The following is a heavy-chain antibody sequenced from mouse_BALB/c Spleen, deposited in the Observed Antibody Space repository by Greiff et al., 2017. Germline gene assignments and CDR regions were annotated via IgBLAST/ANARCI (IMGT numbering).Heavy chain of an antibody. CDR2: ISSGSSTI. Sequence: EVKLMESGGGLVQPGGSRKLSCAASGFTFSSFGMHWVRQAPEKGLEWVAYISSGSSTIYYADTVKGRFTISRDNPKNTLFLQMTSLRSEDTAMYYCASLQGYWGQGTTLTVSS. CDR3: ASLQGY. J-gene: IGHJ2*01. V-gene: IGHV5-17*02. CDR1: GFTFSSFG. D-gene: IGHD2-1*01.